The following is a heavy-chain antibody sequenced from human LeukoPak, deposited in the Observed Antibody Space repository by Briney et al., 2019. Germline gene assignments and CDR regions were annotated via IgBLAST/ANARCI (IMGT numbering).Heavy chain of an antibody. Sequence: ASVKVSCKASGFTFTSSAMQWVRQARGQRLEWIGWIVVGSGNTNYAQKFQERVTITRDMSTSTAYMELSSLRSGDTAVYYCAAVLDYGDYGDNAFDIWGQGTMVTVSS. CDR2: IVVGSGNT. J-gene: IGHJ3*02. CDR1: GFTFTSSA. V-gene: IGHV1-58*02. CDR3: AAVLDYGDYGDNAFDI. D-gene: IGHD4-17*01.